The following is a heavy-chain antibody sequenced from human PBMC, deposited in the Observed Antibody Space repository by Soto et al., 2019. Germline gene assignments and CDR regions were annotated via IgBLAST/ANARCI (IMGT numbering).Heavy chain of an antibody. J-gene: IGHJ4*02. CDR3: ARSDGRY. CDR1: GGSISSSDYY. CDR2: IYYSGSA. V-gene: IGHV4-39*07. Sequence: KPSETLSLTCTVSGGSISSSDYYWGWIRQPPGKGLEWIGNIYYSGSASYNPSLKSRVTISVDTSKNQFSLKLSSVTAADTAVYYCARSDGRYWGQGTLVTVSS.